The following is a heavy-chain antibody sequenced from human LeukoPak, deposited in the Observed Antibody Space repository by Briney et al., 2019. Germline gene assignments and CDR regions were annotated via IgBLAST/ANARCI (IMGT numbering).Heavy chain of an antibody. CDR1: GFTFSSYS. V-gene: IGHV3-48*01. J-gene: IGHJ4*02. Sequence: QTGGSLRLSCAASGFTFSSYSMTWVRQAPGKGLEWVSYITYSSRIIYYADSVRGRFTISRDNAKNSLYLQTNSLRVDDTAVYYCARDRLHYGEYEKTLDYWGQGTLVTVSS. D-gene: IGHD4-17*01. CDR3: ARDRLHYGEYEKTLDY. CDR2: ITYSSRII.